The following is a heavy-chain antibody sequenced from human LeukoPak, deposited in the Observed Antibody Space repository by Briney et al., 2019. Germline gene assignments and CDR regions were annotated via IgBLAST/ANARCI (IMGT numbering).Heavy chain of an antibody. CDR3: ARAGPSSSWHQFDY. D-gene: IGHD6-13*01. CDR1: GFTVSSNY. V-gene: IGHV3-66*01. CDR2: IYSGGST. Sequence: GGSLRLSCAASGFTVSSNYMNWVRQAPGKGLEWVSVIYSGGSTYYADSVKGRFTISRDNSKNTLYLQMNSLRAEDTAVYYCARAGPSSSWHQFDYWGQGTLVTVSS. J-gene: IGHJ4*02.